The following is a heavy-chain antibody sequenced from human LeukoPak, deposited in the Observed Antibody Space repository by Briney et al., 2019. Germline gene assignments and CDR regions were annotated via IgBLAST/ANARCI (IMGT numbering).Heavy chain of an antibody. CDR1: GGSISSYY. J-gene: IGHJ5*02. Sequence: KPSETLSLTCTVSGGSISSYYWSWIRQPPGKGLEWIGYIYTIGSTNYNPSLKSRVTISVATSKNQFSLKLSSVTAADTAVYYCARPYYYDSRIDPWGQGILVTVSS. V-gene: IGHV4-4*09. CDR2: IYTIGST. CDR3: ARPYYYDSRIDP. D-gene: IGHD3-22*01.